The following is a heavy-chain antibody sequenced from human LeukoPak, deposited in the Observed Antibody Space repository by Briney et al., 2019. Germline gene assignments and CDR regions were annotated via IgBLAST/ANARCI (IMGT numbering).Heavy chain of an antibody. CDR1: GGSFSGYY. V-gene: IGHV4-34*01. D-gene: IGHD4-23*01. J-gene: IGHJ4*02. Sequence: SETLSLTCAVCGGSFSGYYWSWIRQPPGKGLEWIGEINHSGSTNYNPSLKSRVTISVDTSKSQFSLKLSSVTAADTAVYYCARRATVVSALYYFDYWGQGTLVTVSS. CDR2: INHSGST. CDR3: ARRATVVSALYYFDY.